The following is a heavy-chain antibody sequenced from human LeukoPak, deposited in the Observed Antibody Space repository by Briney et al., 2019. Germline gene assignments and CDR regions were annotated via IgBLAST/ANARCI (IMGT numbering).Heavy chain of an antibody. CDR3: ARGTVTMVDY. Sequence: GRSLRLSCAASGFTVSSNYMSWVRQAPGRGLEWVSVIYSGGSTYYADSVKGRFTISRDNSKNTLFLQMNSLRAGDTAVYYCARGTVTMVDYWGQGTLVTVSS. J-gene: IGHJ4*02. V-gene: IGHV3-66*01. D-gene: IGHD3-10*01. CDR1: GFTVSSNY. CDR2: IYSGGST.